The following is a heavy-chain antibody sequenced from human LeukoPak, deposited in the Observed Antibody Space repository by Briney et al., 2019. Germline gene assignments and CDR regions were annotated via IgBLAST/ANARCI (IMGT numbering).Heavy chain of an antibody. Sequence: ASVKVSCKVSGYTFTSYGISWVRQAPGQGLEWMGWISAYNGNTNYAQKLQGRVTMTTDTSTSTAYMELRSLRSDDTAVYYCASSPLRFLEWLLGSPFDYWGQGTLVTVSS. V-gene: IGHV1-18*01. CDR2: ISAYNGNT. CDR1: GYTFTSYG. D-gene: IGHD3-3*01. J-gene: IGHJ4*02. CDR3: ASSPLRFLEWLLGSPFDY.